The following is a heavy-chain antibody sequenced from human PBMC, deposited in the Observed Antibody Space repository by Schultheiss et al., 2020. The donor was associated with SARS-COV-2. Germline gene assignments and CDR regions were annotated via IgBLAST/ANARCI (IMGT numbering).Heavy chain of an antibody. D-gene: IGHD5-12*01. J-gene: IGHJ6*03. V-gene: IGHV3-30*18. CDR2: ISYDGSNK. Sequence: GGSLRLSCAASGFTFSSYGMHWVRQAPGKGLEWVAVISYDGSNKYYADSVKGRFTISRDNSKNTLYLQMNSLRAEDTAVYYCAKDTTRYSGHQYYMDVWGKGTTVTVSS. CDR1: GFTFSSYG. CDR3: AKDTTRYSGHQYYMDV.